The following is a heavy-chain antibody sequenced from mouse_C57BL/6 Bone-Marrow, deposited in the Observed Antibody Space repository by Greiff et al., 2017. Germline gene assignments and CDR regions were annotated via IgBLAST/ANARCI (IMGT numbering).Heavy chain of an antibody. Sequence: QVQLQQPGAELVMPGASVKLSCKASGYTFTSYWMHWVKQRPGQGLEWIGEIDPSDSYTNYNQKFKGKSTLTVDKSSSTAYMQLSSLTSEDAAVYYCARGRYSKNAMDYWGQGTSVTVSS. CDR2: IDPSDSYT. J-gene: IGHJ4*01. V-gene: IGHV1-69*01. D-gene: IGHD2-5*01. CDR3: ARGRYSKNAMDY. CDR1: GYTFTSYW.